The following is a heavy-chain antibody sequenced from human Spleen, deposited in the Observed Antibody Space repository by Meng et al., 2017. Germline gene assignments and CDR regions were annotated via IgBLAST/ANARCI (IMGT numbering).Heavy chain of an antibody. D-gene: IGHD4-11*01. J-gene: IGHJ4*02. Sequence: QVQLQQWGAGLLKPPETLSLTCLVSGGSFSDYYWSWIRQPPGKGLEWIGEINHSGSTNYNPSLESRATISVDTSQNNLSLKLSSVTAADSAVYYCARGPTTMAHDFDYWGQGTLVTVS. CDR3: ARGPTTMAHDFDY. CDR2: INHSGST. CDR1: GGSFSDYY. V-gene: IGHV4-34*01.